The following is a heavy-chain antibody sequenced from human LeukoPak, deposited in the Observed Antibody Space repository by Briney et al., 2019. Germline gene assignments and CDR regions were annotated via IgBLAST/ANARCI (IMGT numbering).Heavy chain of an antibody. Sequence: GGSLRLSCAASGFTFSGSAMHWVRQASGKGLEWVGRIRSKANSYATAYAASVKGRFTISRDDSKNTAYLQMNSLKTEDTAVYYCARDSYDFWSLYYYYYMDVWGKGTTVTVSS. CDR1: GFTFSGSA. D-gene: IGHD3-3*01. V-gene: IGHV3-73*01. J-gene: IGHJ6*03. CDR2: IRSKANSYAT. CDR3: ARDSYDFWSLYYYYYMDV.